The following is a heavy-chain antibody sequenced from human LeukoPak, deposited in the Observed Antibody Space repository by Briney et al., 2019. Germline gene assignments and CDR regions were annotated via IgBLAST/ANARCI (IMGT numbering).Heavy chain of an antibody. D-gene: IGHD7-27*01. CDR1: GYTFTGYY. CDR2: INPNSGGT. CDR3: ARSDMSITGDGFDY. Sequence: GASVKVSCKASGYTFTGYYMHWVRQAPGQGLEWMGWINPNSGGTNYAQKFQGRVTMTRDTSISTAYMELSRLRSDDTAVYYCARSDMSITGDGFDYWGQGTLVTVSS. J-gene: IGHJ4*02. V-gene: IGHV1-2*02.